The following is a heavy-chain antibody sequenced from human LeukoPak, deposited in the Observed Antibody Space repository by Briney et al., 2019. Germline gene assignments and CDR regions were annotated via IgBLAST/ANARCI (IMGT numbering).Heavy chain of an antibody. CDR1: GFTFSSYD. CDR2: IRYDGSNK. Sequence: PGGSLRLSCAASGFTFSSYDIHWVRQAPGKGLEGVAFIRYDGSNKDYTDSVRGRFTIARDNSKNTLYLQMNSLRAEDTAVYYCARVNVDTAMVYYYYYYMDVWGKGTTVTVSS. V-gene: IGHV3-30*02. D-gene: IGHD5-18*01. CDR3: ARVNVDTAMVYYYYYYMDV. J-gene: IGHJ6*03.